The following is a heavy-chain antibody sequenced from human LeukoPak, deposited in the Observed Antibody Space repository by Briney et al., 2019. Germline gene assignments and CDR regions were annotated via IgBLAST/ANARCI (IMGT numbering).Heavy chain of an antibody. CDR1: GGTFSSYA. D-gene: IGHD3-16*01. Sequence: ASVKVSCKASGGTFSSYAISWVRQAPGQGLEWMGWINPNSGGTNYAPKFQGRVTMTRDTSISTAYMELSRLRSDDTAVYYCVMPHYYYYYMDVWGKGTTVIVSS. V-gene: IGHV1-2*02. CDR3: VMPHYYYYYMDV. CDR2: INPNSGGT. J-gene: IGHJ6*03.